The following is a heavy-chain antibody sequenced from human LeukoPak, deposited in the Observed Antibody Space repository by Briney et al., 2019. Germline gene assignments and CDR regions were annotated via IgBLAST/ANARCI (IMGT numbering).Heavy chain of an antibody. V-gene: IGHV3-73*01. CDR2: IRSKANSYAT. D-gene: IGHD5-24*01. CDR1: GFTFSGSA. CDR3: TTKMATIDY. Sequence: GGSLRLSCAASGFTFSGSAMHWVRQASGKWLEWVGRIRSKANSYATAYAASVKGRFTISRDDSKNTAYLQMNSLKTEDTAVYYCTTKMATIDYWGQGTLVTVSS. J-gene: IGHJ4*02.